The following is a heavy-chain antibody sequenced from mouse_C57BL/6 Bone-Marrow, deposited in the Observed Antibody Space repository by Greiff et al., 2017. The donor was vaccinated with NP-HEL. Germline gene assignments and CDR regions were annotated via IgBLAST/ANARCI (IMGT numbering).Heavy chain of an antibody. J-gene: IGHJ4*01. D-gene: IGHD1-1*01. CDR3: ARGGYYDCAMDY. CDR2: IYPRSGNT. Sequence: VNVVESGAELARPGASVKLSCKASGYTFTSYGISWVKQRTGQGLEWIGEIYPRSGNTYYNEKFKGKATLTADKSSSTAYMELRSLTSEDSAVFFCARGGYYDCAMDYWGQGTSVTVSS. CDR1: GYTFTSYG. V-gene: IGHV1-81*01.